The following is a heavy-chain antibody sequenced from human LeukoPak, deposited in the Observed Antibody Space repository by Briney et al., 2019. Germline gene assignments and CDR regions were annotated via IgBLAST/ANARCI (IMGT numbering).Heavy chain of an antibody. CDR2: IKQDGSEK. CDR1: GFTFNSNR. V-gene: IGHV3-7*01. D-gene: IGHD3-22*01. CDR3: ARDKYYDRYFDS. Sequence: GGSLRLSCAASGFTFNSNRMSWVRQAPGKGLEWVANIKQDGSEKYYVDSVEGRFTISRDNARNSVSLQMNSLRAEDTAVYYCARDKYYDRYFDSWGQGTLVTVSS. J-gene: IGHJ4*02.